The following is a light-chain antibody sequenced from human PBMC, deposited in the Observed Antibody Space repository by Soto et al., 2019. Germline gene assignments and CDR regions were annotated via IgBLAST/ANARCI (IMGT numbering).Light chain of an antibody. V-gene: IGKV1-5*03. CDR1: QTISGW. Sequence: DIQMTQSHSTLSASVGDRVTITCRASQTISGWLAWYQQKPGKAPKLLIYKASSLESGVPSRFSGSGSGTEFTLTISSLQPDDFATYYCQQYNSYWTFGQGTKVEIK. J-gene: IGKJ1*01. CDR3: QQYNSYWT. CDR2: KAS.